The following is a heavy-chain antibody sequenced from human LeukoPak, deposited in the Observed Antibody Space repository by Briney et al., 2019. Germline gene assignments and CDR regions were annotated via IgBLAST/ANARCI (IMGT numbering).Heavy chain of an antibody. CDR2: IYNTGSTNS. V-gene: IGHV4-4*07. CDR1: GGSISSHY. Sequence: SETLSLICAVSGGSISSHYWNWIRQPAGKGLEWIGRIYNTGSTNSNYNPSLESRVTMSLGTSKNQFSLKLSSVTAADTAVYYCVRAKISPAGVWLFDPCGQGTLITVSP. D-gene: IGHD6-13*01. J-gene: IGHJ5*02. CDR3: VRAKISPAGVWLFDP.